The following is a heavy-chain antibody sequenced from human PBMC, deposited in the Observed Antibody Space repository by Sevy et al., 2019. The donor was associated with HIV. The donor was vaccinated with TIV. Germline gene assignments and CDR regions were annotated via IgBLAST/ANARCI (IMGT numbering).Heavy chain of an antibody. Sequence: GGSLRLSCAASGFNFDDYAMHWVRQAPGKGLESVSRIDWDGGSTYYADSVKGRFTISRDNSKNSLYLQLNSLRAEDTAFYYCAKGSGGSGSYYDSWGQGALVTVSS. CDR2: IDWDGGST. D-gene: IGHD3-10*01. CDR3: AKGSGGSGSYYDS. V-gene: IGHV3-43D*04. J-gene: IGHJ4*02. CDR1: GFNFDDYA.